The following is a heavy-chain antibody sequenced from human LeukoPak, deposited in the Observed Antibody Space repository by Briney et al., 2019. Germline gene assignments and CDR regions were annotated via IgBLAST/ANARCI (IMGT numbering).Heavy chain of an antibody. Sequence: GASVKVSCKASGYTFTGYYMHWVRQAPGQGLEWMGCINPNSGGTNYAQKFQGRVTMTRDTSISTAYMELSRLRSDDTAVYYCARGANYDYVWGTFLAFDIWGQGTMVTVSS. J-gene: IGHJ3*02. D-gene: IGHD3-16*01. CDR3: ARGANYDYVWGTFLAFDI. V-gene: IGHV1-2*02. CDR2: INPNSGGT. CDR1: GYTFTGYY.